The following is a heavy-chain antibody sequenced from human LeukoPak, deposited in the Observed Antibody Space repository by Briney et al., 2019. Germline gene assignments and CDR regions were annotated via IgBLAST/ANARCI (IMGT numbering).Heavy chain of an antibody. Sequence: SETLSLTSAVYGGSFSGYYWSWSRQPTGKGLEWIGEINHSGSTNYNPSLKSRVTISVDTSKNQFSLKLSSVTAADTAVYYCARSTDFDYWGQGTLVTVSS. CDR3: ARSTDFDY. J-gene: IGHJ4*02. V-gene: IGHV4-34*01. D-gene: IGHD1-1*01. CDR2: INHSGST. CDR1: GGSFSGYY.